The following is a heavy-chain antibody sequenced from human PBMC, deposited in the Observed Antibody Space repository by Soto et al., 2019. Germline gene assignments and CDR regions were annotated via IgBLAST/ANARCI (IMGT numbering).Heavy chain of an antibody. Sequence: QVQLVQSGAEVKKPGSSVKVSCKASGGTFSRYTVRWVRQAPGQGLEWMGGILPIFGTTNYAQKFKGRATNTADESTSTAYMEMSSLTSEDTAVNYCARDPIEYSTSGGCFESWGQGTMVTVS. CDR1: GGTFSRYT. J-gene: IGHJ1*01. CDR3: ARDPIEYSTSGGCFES. CDR2: ILPIFGTT. V-gene: IGHV1-69*01. D-gene: IGHD3-10*01.